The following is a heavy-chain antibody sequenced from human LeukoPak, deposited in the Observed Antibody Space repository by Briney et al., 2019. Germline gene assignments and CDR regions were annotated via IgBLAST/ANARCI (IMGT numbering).Heavy chain of an antibody. V-gene: IGHV4-34*01. Sequence: SETLSLTCTVSGGSISSYYWSWIRQPPGKGLEWIGEINHSGSTNYNPSLKSRVTISVDTSKNQFSLKLSSVTAADTAVYYCARQYSSGWPYYFDYWGQGTLVTVSS. CDR2: INHSGST. D-gene: IGHD6-19*01. CDR3: ARQYSSGWPYYFDY. J-gene: IGHJ4*02. CDR1: GGSISSYY.